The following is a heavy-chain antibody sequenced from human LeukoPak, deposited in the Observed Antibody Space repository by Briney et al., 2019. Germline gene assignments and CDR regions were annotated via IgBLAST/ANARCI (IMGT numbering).Heavy chain of an antibody. Sequence: PGGSLRLSCAASGFTFSSYAMSWVRQAPGKGLEWVSAISGSGGSTYYADSVKGRFTISRDNSKNTLYLQMNSLRAEDTAVYYCAKEAEVAAAGNRMVPPYYFDYWGQGTLVTVSS. D-gene: IGHD6-13*01. CDR3: AKEAEVAAAGNRMVPPYYFDY. V-gene: IGHV3-23*01. CDR2: ISGSGGST. J-gene: IGHJ4*02. CDR1: GFTFSSYA.